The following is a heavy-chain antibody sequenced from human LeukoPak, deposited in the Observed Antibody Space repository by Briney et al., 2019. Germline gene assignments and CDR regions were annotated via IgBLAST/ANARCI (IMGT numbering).Heavy chain of an antibody. CDR2: INPSGGST. CDR1: GYTFTSYY. CDR3: ARALSSYYDFWSGYYGPGPYYFDY. Sequence: GASVKVSCKASGYTFTSYYMHWVRQAPGQGLEWMGIINPSGGSTSYAQKFQGRVTMTRDMSTSTVYMELSSLRSEDTAVYYCARALSSYYDFWSGYYGPGPYYFDYWGQGTLVTVSS. V-gene: IGHV1-46*01. D-gene: IGHD3-3*01. J-gene: IGHJ4*02.